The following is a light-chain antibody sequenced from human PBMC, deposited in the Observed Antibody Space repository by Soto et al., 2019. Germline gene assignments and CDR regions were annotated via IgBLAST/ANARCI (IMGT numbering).Light chain of an antibody. CDR3: QQYTSYWT. CDR1: QCISTW. Sequence: IQPTQCPSTLSASVRDRVTSTCRSMQCISTWFAWYQQTPGKAPKLLIYDATSLVSGVPSRFGGSGYGTEFTLTISSLQPDDFATYYCQQYTSYWTFGQGTKVDIK. J-gene: IGKJ1*01. CDR2: DAT. V-gene: IGKV1-5*01.